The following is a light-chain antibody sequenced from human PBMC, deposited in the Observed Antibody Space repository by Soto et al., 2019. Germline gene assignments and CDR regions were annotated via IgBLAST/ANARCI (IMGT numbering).Light chain of an antibody. CDR1: SSDVGAYNY. CDR2: EVS. J-gene: IGLJ1*01. V-gene: IGLV2-14*01. CDR3: SSHSSSSTPYV. Sequence: SALTQPASVSGSPGQSIIISCTGTSSDVGAYNYVSWYQQHPGKAPKLMIYEVSNRPSGVSNRFSASKSGNMASLTISGLQAEDEADYYCSSHSSSSTPYVFGSGTKVTVL.